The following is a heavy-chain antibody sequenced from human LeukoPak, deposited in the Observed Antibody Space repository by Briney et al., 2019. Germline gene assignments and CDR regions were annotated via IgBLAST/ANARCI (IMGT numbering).Heavy chain of an antibody. D-gene: IGHD3-22*01. V-gene: IGHV3-30*04. CDR1: GFTFSSYA. CDR3: ARGSLSPYYDSSDFRYTLPDY. CDR2: ISYDGSNE. J-gene: IGHJ4*02. Sequence: GGSLRLSCAASGFTFSSYAMHWVRQAPGKGLEWVAVISYDGSNEYYADSVKGRFTISRDNSKNTLYLQMNSLRAEDTAVYYCARGSLSPYYDSSDFRYTLPDYWGQGTLVTVSS.